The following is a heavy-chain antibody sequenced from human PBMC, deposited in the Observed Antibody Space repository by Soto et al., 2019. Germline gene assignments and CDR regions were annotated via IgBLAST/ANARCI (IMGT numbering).Heavy chain of an antibody. CDR2: VKQGGSEK. CDR1: GFTFSTYW. J-gene: IGHJ4*02. V-gene: IGHV3-7*05. CDR3: ARGGGHTYGRLPGVY. D-gene: IGHD5-18*01. Sequence: EVQLVESGGGLVQPGGSLRLSCAASGFTFSTYWMTWVRQAPGKGLEWVAHVKQGGSEKYNVDSVKGRFTISRDNAKNSLYLQMNSLRAEDTAVYYCARGGGHTYGRLPGVYWGQGILVTVSS.